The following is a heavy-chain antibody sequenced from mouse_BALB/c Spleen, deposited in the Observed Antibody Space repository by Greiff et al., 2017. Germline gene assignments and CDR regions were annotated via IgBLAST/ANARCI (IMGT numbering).Heavy chain of an antibody. Sequence: EVKLVESGPGLVKPSQSLSLTCTVTGYSITSDYAWNWIRQFPGNKLEWMGYISYSGSTSYNPSLKSRISITRDTSKNQFFLQLNSVTTEDTATYYCARQDDLLWFAYWGQGTLVTVSA. V-gene: IGHV3-2*02. J-gene: IGHJ3*01. CDR3: ARQDDLLWFAY. CDR2: ISYSGST. D-gene: IGHD2-1*01. CDR1: GYSITSDYA.